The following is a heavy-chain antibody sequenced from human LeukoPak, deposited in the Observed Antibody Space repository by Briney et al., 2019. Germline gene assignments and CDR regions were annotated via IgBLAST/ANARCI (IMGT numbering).Heavy chain of an antibody. Sequence: GGSLRLSCAASGFTFNNYWMHWVRQAPGKGLEWVANIKEDGSEKYYVDSVKGRFTISRDNAKNSLYLQMNSLRAEDTAVYYCVRRYFDTWGQGTLVTVTS. V-gene: IGHV3-7*01. CDR2: IKEDGSEK. CDR3: VRRYFDT. CDR1: GFTFNNYW. J-gene: IGHJ4*02.